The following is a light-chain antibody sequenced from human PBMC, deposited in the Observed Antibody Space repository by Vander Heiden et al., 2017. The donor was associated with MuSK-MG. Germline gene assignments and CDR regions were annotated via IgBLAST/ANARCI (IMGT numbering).Light chain of an antibody. J-gene: IGKJ3*01. CDR2: DAS. V-gene: IGKV3-11*01. CDR3: QQRSDWHT. Sequence: EIVLTQSPATLSLSPGERATLSCRASQSVSSYLAWYQQKPGQAPRLLIYDASNRATGIPDRFSGSGSGTDFTLTISSLEPEDFAVYYCQQRSDWHTFGPGTKVDIK. CDR1: QSVSSY.